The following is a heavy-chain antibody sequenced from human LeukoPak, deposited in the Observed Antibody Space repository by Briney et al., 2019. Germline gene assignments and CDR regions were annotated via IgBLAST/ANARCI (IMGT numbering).Heavy chain of an antibody. J-gene: IGHJ4*02. Sequence: SETLSLTCTVSGGSISSSSYYWGWIRQPPGKGLEWIGSIYYSGSTYYNPSLKSRVTISVDTSKNQFSLRLSSVTAADTAVYYCARELNNGRDYWGQGTLVTVSS. D-gene: IGHD2-8*01. V-gene: IGHV4-39*07. CDR3: ARELNNGRDY. CDR1: GGSISSSSYY. CDR2: IYYSGST.